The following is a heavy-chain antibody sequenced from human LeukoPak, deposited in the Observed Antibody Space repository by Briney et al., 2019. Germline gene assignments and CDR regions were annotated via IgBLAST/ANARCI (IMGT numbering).Heavy chain of an antibody. J-gene: IGHJ4*02. Sequence: GGSLRLSCAASGFTFSSYSMNWVRQAPGKGLEWVSSISSSSSYIYYADSVKGRFTISRDNAKNSLYLQMNSLRAEDTAVCYCARDSTGGSPAFDYWGRGTLVTVSS. D-gene: IGHD3-16*01. V-gene: IGHV3-21*01. CDR1: GFTFSSYS. CDR3: ARDSTGGSPAFDY. CDR2: ISSSSSYI.